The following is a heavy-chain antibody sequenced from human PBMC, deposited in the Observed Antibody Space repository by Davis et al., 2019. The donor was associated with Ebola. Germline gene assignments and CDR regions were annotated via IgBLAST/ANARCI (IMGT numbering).Heavy chain of an antibody. Sequence: GESLKISCAASGFTFSGSAMHWVRQASGKGLEWVGRIRSKANSYATAYAASVKGRFTISRDDSKNTAYLQMNSLKTEDTAVYYCVGSACSSTSCYTGGDYWGQGTLVTVSS. D-gene: IGHD2-2*02. CDR2: IRSKANSYAT. CDR3: VGSACSSTSCYTGGDY. V-gene: IGHV3-73*01. J-gene: IGHJ4*02. CDR1: GFTFSGSA.